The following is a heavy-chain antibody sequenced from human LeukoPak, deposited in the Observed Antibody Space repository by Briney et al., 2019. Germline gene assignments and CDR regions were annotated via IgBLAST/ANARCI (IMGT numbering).Heavy chain of an antibody. D-gene: IGHD6-13*01. J-gene: IGHJ4*02. Sequence: SETLSLTCAVYGGSFSGYYWSWIRQPPGKGLEWIGEINHSGSTNYNPSLKSRVTISVDTSKNQFSLKLSSVTAADTAVYYCARHDQDSSSWYSPYFDYWGQGTLVTVSS. V-gene: IGHV4-34*01. CDR1: GGSFSGYY. CDR3: ARHDQDSSSWYSPYFDY. CDR2: INHSGST.